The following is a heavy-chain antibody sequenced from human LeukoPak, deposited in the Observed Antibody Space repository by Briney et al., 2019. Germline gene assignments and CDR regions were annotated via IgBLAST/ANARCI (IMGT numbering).Heavy chain of an antibody. CDR1: GGSISSSSYN. CDR2: ISYSGST. D-gene: IGHD5-18*01. CDR3: ARSDGYGLVGI. V-gene: IGHV4-39*07. Sequence: SETLSLTCTVSGGSISSSSYNWDWIRQPPGKGLEWIGRISYSGSTYYNPSLKSRVTISVDTSKNQFSLTLSSVTAADTAVYYCARSDGYGLVGIWGQGTMVTVSS. J-gene: IGHJ3*02.